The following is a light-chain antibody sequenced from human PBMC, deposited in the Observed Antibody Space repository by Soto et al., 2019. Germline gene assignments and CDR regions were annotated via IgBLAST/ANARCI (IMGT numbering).Light chain of an antibody. CDR3: QQSYSIPFT. CDR2: AVF. V-gene: IGKV1-39*01. CDR1: ESISTY. J-gene: IGKJ3*01. Sequence: DIQMTQSPPSLSASVGDRVTITCRASESISTYLNWYQQKPGKAPKLLIYAVFTLQNAGPSRFSGSGSGTDFTLTISSLQPEDFATYYCQQSYSIPFTFGPGTKVDIK.